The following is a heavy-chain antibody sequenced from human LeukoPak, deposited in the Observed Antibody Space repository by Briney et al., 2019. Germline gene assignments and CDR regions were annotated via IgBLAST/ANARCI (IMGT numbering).Heavy chain of an antibody. CDR3: ARNRHRNGMDV. V-gene: IGHV4-30-2*01. CDR1: GGSISSGGYS. D-gene: IGHD1-14*01. Sequence: SQTLSLTCAVSGGSISSGGYSWSWIRQPPGKGLEWIGYIYHSGSTYYNPSLKSRVIISVDRSKNQFSLKLSSVTAADTAVYYCARNRHRNGMDVWGQGTTVTVSS. CDR2: IYHSGST. J-gene: IGHJ6*02.